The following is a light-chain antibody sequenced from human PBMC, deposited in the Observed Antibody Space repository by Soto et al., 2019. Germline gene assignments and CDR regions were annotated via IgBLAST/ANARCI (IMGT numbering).Light chain of an antibody. CDR1: SSDVGAYKY. CDR2: EVT. CDR3: TSYVGNDIWV. J-gene: IGLJ3*02. Sequence: QSVLTQPPSASGSPGQSVTISCTGTSSDVGAYKYVSWYQQYPGKATKLMIHEVTKRPSGVPDRFSGSKSGNTASLTVSGLQAEDEADYYCTSYVGNDIWVFGGGTQLTVL. V-gene: IGLV2-8*01.